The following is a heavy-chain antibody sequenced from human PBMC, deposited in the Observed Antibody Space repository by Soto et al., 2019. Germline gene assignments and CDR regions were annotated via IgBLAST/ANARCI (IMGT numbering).Heavy chain of an antibody. D-gene: IGHD2-21*01. CDR2: FNPANRNT. CDR1: GYTFTNYV. Sequence: ASVKVSCKVSGYTFTNYVINWVRQAPGQGLEWVGWFNPANRNTNYAQKFQDRVSMTTDTSTNAAYMELRGRRSDDTAVYYCTRVGCGGGFDLWGQGTLDTVSS. J-gene: IGHJ4*02. CDR3: TRVGCGGGFDL. V-gene: IGHV1-18*01.